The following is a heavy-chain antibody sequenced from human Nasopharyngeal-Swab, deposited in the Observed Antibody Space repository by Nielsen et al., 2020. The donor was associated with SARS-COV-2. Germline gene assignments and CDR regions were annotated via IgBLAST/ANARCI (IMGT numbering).Heavy chain of an antibody. D-gene: IGHD2-15*01. Sequence: GGSLRLSCAASGFSFKDHSMTWVRQTPGKGLEWVSAISSSSKYIYYSDSVRGRFTISRDNAQNSLYLEMTSLRAEDTALYYCAKVGCNGGNCYANYYYGLDVWGQGTTVAVSS. J-gene: IGHJ6*02. V-gene: IGHV3-21*06. CDR2: ISSSSKYI. CDR3: AKVGCNGGNCYANYYYGLDV. CDR1: GFSFKDHS.